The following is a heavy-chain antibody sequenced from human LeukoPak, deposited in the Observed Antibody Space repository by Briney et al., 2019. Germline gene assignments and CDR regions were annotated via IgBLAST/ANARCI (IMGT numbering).Heavy chain of an antibody. V-gene: IGHV1-2*02. CDR2: INPNSGGT. Sequence: ASVKVSCKASGYTFTGYYMHWVRQAPGQGLEWMGWINPNSGGTNYAQKFRGRVTMTRDTSISTAYMELSRLRSDDTAVYYCARDQGQQLYEYYFDYWGQGTLVTVSS. CDR1: GYTFTGYY. D-gene: IGHD6-13*01. J-gene: IGHJ4*02. CDR3: ARDQGQQLYEYYFDY.